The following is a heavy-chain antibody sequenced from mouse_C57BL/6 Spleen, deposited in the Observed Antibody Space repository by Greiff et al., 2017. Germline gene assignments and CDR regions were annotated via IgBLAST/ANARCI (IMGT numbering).Heavy chain of an antibody. CDR2: IHPNSGST. D-gene: IGHD2-5*01. V-gene: IGHV1-64*01. Sequence: QVQLQQPGAELVKPGASVKLSCKASGYTFTSYWMHWVKQRPGQGLEWIGMIHPNSGSTNYNEKFKSKATLTVDKSSSTAYMQLSSLTSEDSAVYYCARSGYYSNDEFAYWGQGTLVTVSA. CDR3: ARSGYYSNDEFAY. J-gene: IGHJ3*01. CDR1: GYTFTSYW.